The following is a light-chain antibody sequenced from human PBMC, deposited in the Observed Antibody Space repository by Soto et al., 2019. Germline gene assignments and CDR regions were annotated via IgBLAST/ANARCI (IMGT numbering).Light chain of an antibody. J-gene: IGKJ4*01. CDR3: QQTSSTPT. Sequence: IQMTLSPSSLSASVGDRVTITCRASQSISNYLNWYQQKPGKAPKLLIYAASSLQTGVSSRFSGSGSGTDFTLTISNLKPEDFATDYCQQTSSTPTFGGGTKVDIK. CDR2: AAS. V-gene: IGKV1-39*01. CDR1: QSISNY.